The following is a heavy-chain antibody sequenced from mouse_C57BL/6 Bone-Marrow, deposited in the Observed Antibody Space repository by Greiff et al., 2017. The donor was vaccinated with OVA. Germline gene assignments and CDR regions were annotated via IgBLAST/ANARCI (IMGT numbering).Heavy chain of an antibody. D-gene: IGHD2-3*01. J-gene: IGHJ1*03. CDR2: IDPANGNT. CDR1: GFNIKNTY. V-gene: IGHV14-3*01. Sequence: VQLKQSVAELVRPGASVKLSCTASGFNIKNTYMHWVKQRPEQGLEWIGRIDPANGNTKYAPKFQGKATITADTSSNTAYLQLSSLTSEDTAIDYCARGWLLRCWYFDVWGTGTTVTVSS. CDR3: ARGWLLRCWYFDV.